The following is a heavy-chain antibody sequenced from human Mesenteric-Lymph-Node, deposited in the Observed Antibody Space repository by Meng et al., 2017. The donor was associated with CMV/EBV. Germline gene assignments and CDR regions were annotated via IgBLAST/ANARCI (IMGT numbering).Heavy chain of an antibody. D-gene: IGHD2-2*01. Sequence: GGSLRLSCAASGFTFSDYWMTWVRQAPGKGLEWVSAISGSGGSTYYADSVKGRFTISRDNSKNTLYLQMNSLRAEDTAVYYCAKAGYCSSTSCSGYYGMDVWGQGTTVTVSS. J-gene: IGHJ6*02. CDR3: AKAGYCSSTSCSGYYGMDV. CDR1: GFTFSDYW. V-gene: IGHV3-23*01. CDR2: ISGSGGST.